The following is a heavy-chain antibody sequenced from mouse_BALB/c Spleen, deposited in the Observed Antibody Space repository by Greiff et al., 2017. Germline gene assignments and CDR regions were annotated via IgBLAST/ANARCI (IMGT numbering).Heavy chain of an antibody. CDR3: AREVRHYFDY. D-gene: IGHD2-14*01. V-gene: IGHV1S137*01. CDR2: ISTYYGDA. CDR1: GYTFTDYA. Sequence: QVQLKESGAELVRPGVSVKISCKGSGYTFTDYAMHWVKQSHAKSLEWIGVISTYYGDASYNQKFKGKATMTVDKSSSTAYMELARLTSEDSAIYYCAREVRHYFDYWGQGTTLTVSS. J-gene: IGHJ2*01.